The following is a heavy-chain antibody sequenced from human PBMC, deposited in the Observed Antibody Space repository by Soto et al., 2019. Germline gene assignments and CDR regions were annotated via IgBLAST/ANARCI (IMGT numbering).Heavy chain of an antibody. V-gene: IGHV3-7*03. CDR3: ARSGAATLLWFGELLDY. J-gene: IGHJ4*02. D-gene: IGHD3-10*01. Sequence: PGGSLRLSCAASGFTFSSYWMIWVRQAPGKGLEWVANIKQDGSEKYYVDSVKGRFTISRDNAKNSLYLQMNSLRAEDTAVYYCARSGAATLLWFGELLDYWGQGTLVTVSS. CDR1: GFTFSSYW. CDR2: IKQDGSEK.